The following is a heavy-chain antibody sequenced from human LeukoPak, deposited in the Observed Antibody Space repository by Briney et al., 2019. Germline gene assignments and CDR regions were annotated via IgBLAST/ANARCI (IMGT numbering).Heavy chain of an antibody. CDR2: ITGSGGST. V-gene: IGHV3-23*01. D-gene: IGHD4-17*01. J-gene: IGHJ4*02. CDR3: ARRHGDYFDY. CDR1: GFSFSNYG. Sequence: GGSLRLSCAASGFSFSNYGMNWVRQAPGKGLEWVSGITGSGGSTYYAGSVKGRFTISRDNSKNTLYLQVNSLRAEDTAVYYCARRHGDYFDYWGQGTLVTVSS.